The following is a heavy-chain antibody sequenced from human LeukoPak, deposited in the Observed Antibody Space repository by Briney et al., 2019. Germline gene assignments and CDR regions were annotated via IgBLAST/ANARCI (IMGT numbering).Heavy chain of an antibody. CDR2: IIPILGIA. CDR1: GGTFSSHT. V-gene: IGHV1-69*04. D-gene: IGHD4-17*01. Sequence: SVKVSCKASGGTFSSHTISWVRQAPGQGLEWMGRIIPILGIANYAQKFHGRVTITADKSTSTAYMELSSLRSEDTAVYYCARDRLDYGDYVEVDYWGQGTLVTVSS. CDR3: ARDRLDYGDYVEVDY. J-gene: IGHJ4*02.